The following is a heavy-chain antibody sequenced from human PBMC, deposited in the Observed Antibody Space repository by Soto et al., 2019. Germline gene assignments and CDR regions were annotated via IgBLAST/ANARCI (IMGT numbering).Heavy chain of an antibody. J-gene: IGHJ4*02. CDR2: ISYDGSNK. Sequence: QVQLVESGGGVVQPGKSLRLSCAGSGFTFSSYGMDWVRQAPGKGLEWVAVISYDGSNKYYADSVKGRFTISRDNSKNTLYLQMSSLRADDTAVYYCANDRMGAGVRSYFDYWGQGTLVTVSS. CDR3: ANDRMGAGVRSYFDY. CDR1: GFTFSSYG. V-gene: IGHV3-30*18. D-gene: IGHD3-10*01.